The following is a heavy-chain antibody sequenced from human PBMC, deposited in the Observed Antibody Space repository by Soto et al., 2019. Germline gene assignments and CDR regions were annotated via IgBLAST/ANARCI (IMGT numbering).Heavy chain of an antibody. CDR3: ARHFYSNYGGYYYYGMDV. Sequence: PSVKVSCKASGYTFTSYGISWVRQAPGQGLEWMGWISAYNGNTNYAQKLQGRVTMTTDTSTSTAYMELRSLRSDDTAVYYCARHFYSNYGGYYYYGMDVWGQGTTVTVSS. D-gene: IGHD4-4*01. J-gene: IGHJ6*02. CDR2: ISAYNGNT. CDR1: GYTFTSYG. V-gene: IGHV1-18*01.